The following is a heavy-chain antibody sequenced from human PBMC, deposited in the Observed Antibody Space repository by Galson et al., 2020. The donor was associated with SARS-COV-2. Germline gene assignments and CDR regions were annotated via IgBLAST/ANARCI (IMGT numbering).Heavy chain of an antibody. Sequence: ETSETLSLTCSVSAAPMSSYYWSWIRQPPGKGLEWIGYISYSGSPSYNPSLRSRVTISVDLSKNQLSLKVTSVTAADTAVYYCARDPAPLYGDNYYYGMDVWGRGTTVTVSS. CDR2: ISYSGSP. J-gene: IGHJ6*02. V-gene: IGHV4-59*01. CDR1: AAPMSSYY. D-gene: IGHD4-17*01. CDR3: ARDPAPLYGDNYYYGMDV.